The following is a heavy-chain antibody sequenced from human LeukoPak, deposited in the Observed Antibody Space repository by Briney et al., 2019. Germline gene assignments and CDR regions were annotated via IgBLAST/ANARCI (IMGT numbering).Heavy chain of an antibody. J-gene: IGHJ4*02. CDR3: ARHPCVLRYFDWLFLN. CDR1: GFTVSSNY. CDR2: IYYSGST. V-gene: IGHV4-39*01. Sequence: RPGGSLRLSCAASGFTVSSNYMSWVRQPPGKGLEWIGSIYYSGSTYYNPSLKSRVTISVDTSKNQFSLKLSSVTAADTAVYYCARHPCVLRYFDWLFLNWGQGTLVTVSS. D-gene: IGHD3-9*01.